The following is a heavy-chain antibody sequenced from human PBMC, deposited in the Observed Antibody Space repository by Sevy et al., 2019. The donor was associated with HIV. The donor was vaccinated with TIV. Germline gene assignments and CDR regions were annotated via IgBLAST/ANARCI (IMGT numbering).Heavy chain of an antibody. Sequence: GGSLRLSCAASGFTFSDYYMSWIRQAPGKGLEWVSYISSSGSTIYYADSVKGRFTISRDNAKNSLYLQMNSLRAEDTAVYYCARAVNMIVVVSNYGMDVWGQGTTVTVSS. D-gene: IGHD3-22*01. J-gene: IGHJ6*02. V-gene: IGHV3-11*01. CDR1: GFTFSDYY. CDR2: ISSSGSTI. CDR3: ARAVNMIVVVSNYGMDV.